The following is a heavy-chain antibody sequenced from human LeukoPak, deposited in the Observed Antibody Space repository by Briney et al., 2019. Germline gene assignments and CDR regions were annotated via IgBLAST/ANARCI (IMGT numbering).Heavy chain of an antibody. CDR2: IKQDGSEK. V-gene: IGHV3-7*01. J-gene: IGHJ5*02. Sequence: PGGSLRLSCAASGFTFSSYWMSWVRQAPGKGLEWVANIKQDGSEKYYVDSVKGRFTISRDNAKNSLYLQMNSLRAEDTAVYYCARGVPNWNSDNLFDPWGQGTLVTVSS. D-gene: IGHD1-7*01. CDR3: ARGVPNWNSDNLFDP. CDR1: GFTFSSYW.